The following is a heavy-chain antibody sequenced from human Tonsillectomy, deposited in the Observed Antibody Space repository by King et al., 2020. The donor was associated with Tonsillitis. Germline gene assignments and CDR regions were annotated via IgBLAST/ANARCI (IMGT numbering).Heavy chain of an antibody. CDR3: ARRPGVYCSSTSCYSMDV. V-gene: IGHV3-74*01. Sequence: VQLVESGGGLVQPGGSLRLSCAASGFTFSSYWMHWVRQAPGKGLVWVSRINSDGSSTSYADSVKGRFIISRDNAKNTLHLQMNSLRAEDTALYYCARRPGVYCSSTSCYSMDVWGQGTTVTVSS. CDR1: GFTFSSYW. CDR2: INSDGSST. D-gene: IGHD2-2*02. J-gene: IGHJ6*02.